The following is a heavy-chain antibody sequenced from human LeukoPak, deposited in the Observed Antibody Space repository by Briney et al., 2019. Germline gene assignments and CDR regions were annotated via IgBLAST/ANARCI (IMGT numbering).Heavy chain of an antibody. J-gene: IGHJ4*02. CDR3: ARGPPYYYDGGGYYYFDY. V-gene: IGHV4-34*01. CDR1: GESFSGYY. D-gene: IGHD3-22*01. Sequence: PSETLSLTCAVYGESFSGYYWTWIRQPPGKGLEWIGEINHSGRTNYNPSLKSRLTISVDTSRNQFSLTLTSVTAADTAVYFCARGPPYYYDGGGYYYFDYWGQETLVTVSS. CDR2: INHSGRT.